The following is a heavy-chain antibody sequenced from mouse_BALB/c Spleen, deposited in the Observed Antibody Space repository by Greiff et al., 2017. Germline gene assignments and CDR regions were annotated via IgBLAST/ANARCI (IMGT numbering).Heavy chain of an antibody. CDR1: GYSFTGYY. CDR3: ARELGREIFAY. Sequence: VQLKQSGPELVKPGASVKISCKASGYSFTGYYMHWVKQSHVKSLEWIGRINPYNGATSYNQNFKDKASLTVDKSSSTAYMELHSLTSEDSAVYYCARELGREIFAYWGQGTLVTVSA. CDR2: INPYNGAT. V-gene: IGHV1-31*01. D-gene: IGHD4-1*01. J-gene: IGHJ3*01.